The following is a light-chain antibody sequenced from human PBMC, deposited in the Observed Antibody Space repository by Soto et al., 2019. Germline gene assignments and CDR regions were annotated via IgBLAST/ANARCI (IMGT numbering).Light chain of an antibody. V-gene: IGKV3-15*01. J-gene: IGKJ4*01. CDR3: QQYNNWPPHT. Sequence: EIVMTQSPATLSVSPGDRATLSCRASQSVSSSLAWYQQIPGQAPRLLIYDASTRATGIPARFGGSGSGTEFTITISSLQSEDVAFYYWQQYNNWPPHTFGGGTKLELK. CDR1: QSVSSS. CDR2: DAS.